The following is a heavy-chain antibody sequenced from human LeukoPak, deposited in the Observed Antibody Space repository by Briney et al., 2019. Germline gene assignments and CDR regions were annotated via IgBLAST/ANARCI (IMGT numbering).Heavy chain of an antibody. D-gene: IGHD1-26*01. CDR3: TRGDSGSYGSTYYHYYMDV. CDR2: IRSKAYGGTT. CDR1: GFTFGDYA. J-gene: IGHJ6*03. V-gene: IGHV3-49*04. Sequence: GGSLRLSCTASGFTFGDYAMSWVRQAPGKGLEWVGFIRSKAYGGTTEYAASVKGRFTISREDSKSIAYLQMNSLKTEDTAVYYCTRGDSGSYGSTYYHYYMDVWGKGTTVTISS.